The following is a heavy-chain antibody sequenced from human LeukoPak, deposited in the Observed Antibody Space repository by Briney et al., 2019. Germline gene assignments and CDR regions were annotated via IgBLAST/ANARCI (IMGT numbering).Heavy chain of an antibody. CDR2: IFPADSAT. CDR3: ARPYNSWPGSFDY. CDR1: GYSFTSYW. V-gene: IGHV5-51*01. D-gene: IGHD6-13*01. J-gene: IGHJ4*02. Sequence: GESLKISCKASGYSFTSYWIGWVRQLPGKGLEWVGIIFPADSATTYSPSFQGQVTISADRSISTAYLQWSSLKASDTAMYYCARPYNSWPGSFDYWGQGNLVTVSS.